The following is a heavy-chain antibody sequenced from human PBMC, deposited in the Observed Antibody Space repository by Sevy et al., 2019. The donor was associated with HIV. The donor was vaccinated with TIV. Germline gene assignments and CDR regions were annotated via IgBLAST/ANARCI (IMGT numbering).Heavy chain of an antibody. V-gene: IGHV3-23*01. CDR1: GFPFNIYS. CDR2: LSFGCGKI. J-gene: IGHJ4*02. D-gene: IGHD2-8*01. Sequence: GGSLRLSCATSGFPFNIYSMSWVRQAPGKGLEWVSTLSFGCGKINYADSVKGRFTIARNNSENTLYLEMNGLRAEDTALYFCAREGCTKPLDYWGRGTLVTVSS. CDR3: AREGCTKPLDY.